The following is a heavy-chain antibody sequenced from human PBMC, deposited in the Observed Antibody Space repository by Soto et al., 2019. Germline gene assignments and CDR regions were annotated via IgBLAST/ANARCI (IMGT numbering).Heavy chain of an antibody. Sequence: QVQLQESGPGLVKPSQTLSLTCSVSGDSISSVSYYWSWIRQHPGKGLEWIGYIYFSGSTYYNPSLKSRFSILVDTSKNQFSLKLRSVTAADTAVYYCARDLPLDGMDVWGQGTTVTVSS. J-gene: IGHJ6*02. V-gene: IGHV4-31*03. CDR1: GDSISSVSYY. CDR2: IYFSGST. CDR3: ARDLPLDGMDV.